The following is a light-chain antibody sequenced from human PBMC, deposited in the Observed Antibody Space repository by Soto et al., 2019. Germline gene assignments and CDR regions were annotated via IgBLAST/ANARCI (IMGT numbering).Light chain of an antibody. Sequence: QSVLTQPPSVSAAPGQKVTIPCPGGSSNFGRVFVSWNQRLPGTAPQLLSNENNKRPSGIPDRFSGSKSATSATLGITGLQTGDEADYYCAAWDTSLSGGVFGGGTKLTVL. CDR3: AAWDTSLSGGV. J-gene: IGLJ3*02. CDR2: ENN. CDR1: SSNFGRVF. V-gene: IGLV1-51*02.